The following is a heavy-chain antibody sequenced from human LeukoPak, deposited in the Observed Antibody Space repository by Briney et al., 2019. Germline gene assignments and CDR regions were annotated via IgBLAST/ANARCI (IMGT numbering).Heavy chain of an antibody. J-gene: IGHJ4*02. CDR1: GFTFSSYA. V-gene: IGHV3-64*01. Sequence: GGSLRLSCAASGFTFSSYAMHWVRQAPGKGLEYVSAISSNGGSTYYANSVKGRFTISRDNSKNTLYLQMGSLRAEDMAVYYCARDNYYDSSGYFTSYYFDYWGQGTLVTVSS. CDR2: ISSNGGST. CDR3: ARDNYYDSSGYFTSYYFDY. D-gene: IGHD3-22*01.